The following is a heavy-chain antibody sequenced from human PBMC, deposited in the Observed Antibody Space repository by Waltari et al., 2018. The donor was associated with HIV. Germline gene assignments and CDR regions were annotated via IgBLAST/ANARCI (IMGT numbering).Heavy chain of an antibody. CDR1: FSFSGSA. V-gene: IGHV3-73*01. D-gene: IGHD4-17*01. CDR2: IRGKPNSYAT. CDR3: TKSVGDSARGWFDP. Sequence: EVQLVESGGGLVQPGFSFSGSAMHWVRPASGKGLEWVGRIRGKPNSYATAYAESLKGRFTISRDDSKNTAYLQMNSLKTEDTAVYYCTKSVGDSARGWFDPWGQGTLVTVSS. J-gene: IGHJ5*02.